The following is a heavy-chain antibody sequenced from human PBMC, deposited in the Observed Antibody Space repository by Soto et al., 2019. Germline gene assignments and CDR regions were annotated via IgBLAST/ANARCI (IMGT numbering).Heavy chain of an antibody. Sequence: GGSLRLSCAASGFTFSSYSMNWVRQAPGKGLEWVSYISSSSSTIYYADSVKGRFTISRDNAKNSLYLQMNSLRDEDTAVYYCAREQGYSSPEALCYWGQGTLVTVSS. CDR3: AREQGYSSPEALCY. CDR1: GFTFSSYS. V-gene: IGHV3-48*02. CDR2: ISSSSSTI. J-gene: IGHJ4*02. D-gene: IGHD6-13*01.